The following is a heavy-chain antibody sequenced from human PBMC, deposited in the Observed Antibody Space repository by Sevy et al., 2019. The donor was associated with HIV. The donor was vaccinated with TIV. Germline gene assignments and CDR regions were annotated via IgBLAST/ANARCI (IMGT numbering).Heavy chain of an antibody. CDR1: GFTFGDYA. CDR3: TRGSSLGYDFWSGDSFDY. J-gene: IGHJ4*02. Sequence: GGSLRLSYTASGFTFGDYAMSWFRQAPGKGLEWVGFIRSKAYGGTTEYAASVKGRFTISRDDSKSIAYLQMNSLKTEDTAVYYCTRGSSLGYDFWSGDSFDYWGQGTLVTVSS. V-gene: IGHV3-49*03. CDR2: IRSKAYGGTT. D-gene: IGHD3-3*01.